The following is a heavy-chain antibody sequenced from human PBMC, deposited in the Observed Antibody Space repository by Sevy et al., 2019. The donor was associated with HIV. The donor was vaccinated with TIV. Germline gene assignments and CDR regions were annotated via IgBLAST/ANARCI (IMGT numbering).Heavy chain of an antibody. D-gene: IGHD3-22*01. CDR2: INSDGSST. CDR1: GFTFSRYW. J-gene: IGHJ4*02. V-gene: IGHV3-74*01. CDR3: ARYYYDSSGIDY. Sequence: GGFLRLSCTASGFTFSRYWMHWVRQAPGKGLVWVSRINSDGSSTSYADSVKGRFTISRDNAKNTLYLQMNSLRAEDPAVYYCARYYYDSSGIDYWGQGTLVTVSS.